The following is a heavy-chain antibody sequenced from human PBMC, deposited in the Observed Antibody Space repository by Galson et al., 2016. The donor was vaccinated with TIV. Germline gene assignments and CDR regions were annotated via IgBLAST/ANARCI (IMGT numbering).Heavy chain of an antibody. D-gene: IGHD4-17*01. CDR3: ARGSGDTYYYYFGMDV. V-gene: IGHV1-69*01. CDR2: IIPIFGTA. J-gene: IGHJ6*02. CDR1: GATFNKYA. Sequence: SCKASGATFNKYAISWMRQAPGQGLEWMGGIIPIFGTANYAQKFQGRVTITADEFSSAAYMELNSLRSEDTAVYYCARGSGDTYYYYFGMDVWGQGATVTVSS.